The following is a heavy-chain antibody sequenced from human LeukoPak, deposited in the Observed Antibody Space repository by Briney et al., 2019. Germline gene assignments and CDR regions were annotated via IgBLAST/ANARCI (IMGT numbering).Heavy chain of an antibody. V-gene: IGHV4-34*01. CDR1: GGSFSGYY. CDR3: ARGLRYYYGSGSSYFDY. CDR2: INHSGST. D-gene: IGHD3-10*01. Sequence: SETLSLTCAVYGGSFSGYYWSWIRQPPGKGLEWIGEINHSGSTNYNPSLKSRVTISVDTSKNQFSLKLSSVTAADTAVYYCARGLRYYYGSGSSYFDYWGQGTLVTVSS. J-gene: IGHJ4*02.